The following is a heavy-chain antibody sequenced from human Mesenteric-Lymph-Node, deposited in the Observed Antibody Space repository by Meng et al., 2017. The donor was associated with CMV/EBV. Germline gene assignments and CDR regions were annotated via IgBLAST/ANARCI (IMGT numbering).Heavy chain of an antibody. D-gene: IGHD3-3*01. CDR1: GYTFTGHY. J-gene: IGHJ4*02. Sequence: ASVKVSCKASGYTFTGHYMHWVRQAPGQGLEWIGWINPNSGGTNSAQKFQGRVTMTGDTSISTAYMELSRLTSDDTAVYYCARGGLTHNDFWSGYYMDDYWGQGTLVTVSS. V-gene: IGHV1-2*02. CDR2: INPNSGGT. CDR3: ARGGLTHNDFWSGYYMDDY.